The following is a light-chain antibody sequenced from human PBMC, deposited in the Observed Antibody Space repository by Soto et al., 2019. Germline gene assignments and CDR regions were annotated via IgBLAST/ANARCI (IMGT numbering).Light chain of an antibody. V-gene: IGKV1-39*01. CDR3: QHSSSPPYS. CDR2: AAY. J-gene: IGKJ2*03. Sequence: DIQMTQSPSSLSASVGDRVTITCRASQNIRNYLNWYQQTPGKAPKLLIYAAYSLQSGVPSRFSGSGSGTDLSLTISSLQPEDSATYYSQHSSSPPYSFGQGTKLEIK. CDR1: QNIRNY.